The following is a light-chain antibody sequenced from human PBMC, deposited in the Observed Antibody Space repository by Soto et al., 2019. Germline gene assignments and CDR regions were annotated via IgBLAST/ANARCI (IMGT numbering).Light chain of an antibody. CDR1: SSNIGSNT. V-gene: IGLV1-44*01. CDR2: SNA. Sequence: QSVLTQPPSASGTPGQGVTISCSGSSSNIGSNTVNWYQQLPGTAPKLLIYSNAQRPSGVPDRFSGSKSGTSASLAISGLQSEDEADYYCAAWDDSLKGPVFGGGTKLTVL. CDR3: AAWDDSLKGPV. J-gene: IGLJ2*01.